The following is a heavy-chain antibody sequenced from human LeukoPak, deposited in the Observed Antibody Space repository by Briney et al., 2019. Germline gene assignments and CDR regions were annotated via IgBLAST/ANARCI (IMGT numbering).Heavy chain of an antibody. CDR3: ARDQDFDI. CDR2: IYYSGST. CDR1: GGSISSYY. J-gene: IGHJ3*02. V-gene: IGHV4-59*01. Sequence: SGTLSLTCTVSGGSISSYYWSWIRQPPGKGLEWIGYIYYSGSTNYNPSLKSRVTISVDTSKNQFSLKLSSVTAADTAVYYCARDQDFDIWGQGTMVTVSS.